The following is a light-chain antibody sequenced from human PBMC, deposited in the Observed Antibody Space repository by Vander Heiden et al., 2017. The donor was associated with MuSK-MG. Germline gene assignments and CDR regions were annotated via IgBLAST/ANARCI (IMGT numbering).Light chain of an antibody. V-gene: IGKV4-1*01. CDR2: GAT. Sequence: DIVMTPPPHSLAVSLGERATINCKPSQSGENSANNKNYVAWYQQKPRQPPKLLIDGATTREAGVPDRFSGSEAGTDFTLTISRLQAEDVAVYYCQQYYSTRTFGQGTKVEIK. CDR1: QSGENSANNKNY. J-gene: IGKJ1*01. CDR3: QQYYSTRT.